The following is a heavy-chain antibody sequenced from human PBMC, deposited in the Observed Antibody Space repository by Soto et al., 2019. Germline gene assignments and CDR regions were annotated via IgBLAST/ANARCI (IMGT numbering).Heavy chain of an antibody. CDR3: ARRGYGNNTRYNGLDP. CDR1: GFSLTAAGAG. V-gene: IGHV2-5*01. J-gene: IGHJ5*01. Sequence: SGPPQVIPTQTLTLTCNFCGFSLTAAGAGVGWIRQPPGKALEWLALIYWNDDTRKSPSLKSRLTITKDMSKNLVVLRMTNMAAVDTATDCCARRGYGNNTRYNGLDPWGQGILVTVSS. CDR2: IYWNDDT. D-gene: IGHD5-18*01.